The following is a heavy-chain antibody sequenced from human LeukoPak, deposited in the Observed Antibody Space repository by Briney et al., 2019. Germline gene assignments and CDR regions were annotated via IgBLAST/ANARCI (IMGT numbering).Heavy chain of an antibody. D-gene: IGHD3-10*01. V-gene: IGHV1-8*01. J-gene: IGHJ4*02. CDR2: MTPNSGNT. CDR3: VRGRPVRGIQGPGY. Sequence: WMTPNSGNTGYAQKFQGRVTMTRNTSVSTAYIELSSPRSEDTAVYYCVRGRPVRGIQGPGYWGQGTLVTVSS.